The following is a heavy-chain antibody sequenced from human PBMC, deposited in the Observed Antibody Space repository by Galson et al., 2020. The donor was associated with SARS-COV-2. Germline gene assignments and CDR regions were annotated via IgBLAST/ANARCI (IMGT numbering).Heavy chain of an antibody. CDR3: ARMGPLTIFGVVNLDLDY. D-gene: IGHD3-3*01. CDR2: IGYSSSYI. V-gene: IGHV3-21*01. J-gene: IGHJ4*02. Sequence: PGGSLRLSCAASGFTFSSYSMNWVRQAPGKGLEWVSSIGYSSSYIYYADSVKGRFTISRDNAKNSLYLQMNSLRAEDTAVYYCARMGPLTIFGVVNLDLDYWGQGTLVTVSS. CDR1: GFTFSSYS.